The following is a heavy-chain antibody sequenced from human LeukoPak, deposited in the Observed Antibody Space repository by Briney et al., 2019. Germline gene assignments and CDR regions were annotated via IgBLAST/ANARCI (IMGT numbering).Heavy chain of an antibody. Sequence: ASVKVSCKASGYTFTGYYMHWVRQAPGQGLEWMGWINPNSGGTNYAQKFQGRVTMTRDTSISTAYMELSRLRSDDTAVYYCARRGSSSWYDGGYYYYYMDVWGKGTTVTVPS. CDR1: GYTFTGYY. D-gene: IGHD6-13*01. J-gene: IGHJ6*03. CDR3: ARRGSSSWYDGGYYYYYMDV. V-gene: IGHV1-2*02. CDR2: INPNSGGT.